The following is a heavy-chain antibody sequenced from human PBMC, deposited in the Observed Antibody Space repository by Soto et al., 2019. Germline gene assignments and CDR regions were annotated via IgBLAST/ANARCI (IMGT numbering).Heavy chain of an antibody. CDR2: VNPNSGDT. CDR3: ARVSFLAPVTGAEIFDF. CDR1: GYSFTSYD. V-gene: IGHV1-8*01. J-gene: IGHJ3*01. Sequence: QVQLVQSGAEVKKPGASVKVSCKASGYSFTSYDMNWVRQAPGQGLEWMGWVNPNSGDTDYAQKFQDRVTMTTDTSIRTAYMGLSSLRSEDTAVYYCARVSFLAPVTGAEIFDFWGQGTMVTVSS. D-gene: IGHD2-21*02.